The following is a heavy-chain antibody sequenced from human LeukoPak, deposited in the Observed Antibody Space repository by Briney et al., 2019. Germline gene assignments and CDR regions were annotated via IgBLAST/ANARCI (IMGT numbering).Heavy chain of an antibody. J-gene: IGHJ4*02. CDR1: GFSFGDYA. Sequence: PAGSLRLSCAASGFSFGDYAMSWVRQAPGKGPEWVSGICGSGASRYYEDSVKGRFTISRDNAKNTLYLQMNSLSAEDTAVYYCAKVKITMIVVVVTTNGFFDYWGQGTLVNDSS. CDR2: ICGSGASR. D-gene: IGHD3-22*01. CDR3: AKVKITMIVVVVTTNGFFDY. V-gene: IGHV3-23*01.